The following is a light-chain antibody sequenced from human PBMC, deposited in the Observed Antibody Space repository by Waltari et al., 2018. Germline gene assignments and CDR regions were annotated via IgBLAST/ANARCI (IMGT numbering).Light chain of an antibody. CDR3: QSWDSTTVV. Sequence: SYELTQSPSVSVSPGRTATIPCSGVKLGDKYVCWYQQKPGQSPVMVIYQDTKRPSGIPDRFSGSNSGNTATLTISGTQALDEADYYCQSWDSTTVVFGGGTKLTVL. J-gene: IGLJ2*01. V-gene: IGLV3-1*01. CDR1: KLGDKY. CDR2: QDT.